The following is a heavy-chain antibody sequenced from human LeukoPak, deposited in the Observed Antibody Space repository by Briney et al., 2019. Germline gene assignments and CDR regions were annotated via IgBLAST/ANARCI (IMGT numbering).Heavy chain of an antibody. CDR2: TNWNGART. Sequence: PGGSLALSCAVSGFTFDDYGMSWVRQAPGKGLEWVSGTNWNGARTGYGDSVRGRLIISRDNAKHSLYLQMHSLRTEHAAAPYCARGKSGSYGTKGQWGQRTLVSVSS. V-gene: IGHV3-20*04. J-gene: IGHJ4*02. CDR1: GFTFDDYG. CDR3: ARGKSGSYGTKGQ. D-gene: IGHD1-26*01.